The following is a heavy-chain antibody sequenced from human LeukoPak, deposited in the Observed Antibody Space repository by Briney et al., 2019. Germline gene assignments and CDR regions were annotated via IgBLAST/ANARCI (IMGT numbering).Heavy chain of an antibody. CDR2: INPNSGGT. Sequence: ASVKVSCKASGYTFTGYYMHWVRQAPGQGLEWMGWINPNSGGTNYAQKFQGRVTMTRDTSSSTAYMELSRLRSDDAAVYYCAREYSGSYFDYWGQGTLVTVSS. D-gene: IGHD1-26*01. CDR3: AREYSGSYFDY. J-gene: IGHJ4*02. V-gene: IGHV1-2*02. CDR1: GYTFTGYY.